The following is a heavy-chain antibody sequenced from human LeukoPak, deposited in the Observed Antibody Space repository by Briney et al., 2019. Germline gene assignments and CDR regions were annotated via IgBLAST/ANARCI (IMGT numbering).Heavy chain of an antibody. CDR3: TRHDVVPVIGHGMAD. J-gene: IGHJ6*02. CDR2: ISPTAYT. CDR1: GAYIGTYY. V-gene: IGHV4-59*08. D-gene: IGHD2-2*01. Sequence: PAETLSLTCTVSGAYIGTYYWSWIRQPPGKGLEWIGDISPTAYTLYTPSLESRVTISRDTSENQFSLILSSVTAADTAVYYCTRHDVVPVIGHGMADWGQGATVTVS.